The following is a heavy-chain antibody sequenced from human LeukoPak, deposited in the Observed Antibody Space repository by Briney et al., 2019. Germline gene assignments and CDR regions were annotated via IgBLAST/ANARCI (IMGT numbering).Heavy chain of an antibody. CDR3: ARDERDGGDTAMLGANNWFDP. CDR1: GGSISSYY. Sequence: PSETLSLTCTVSGGSISSYYWSWIRQPPGKGLEWIGYIYYSGSTNYNPSLKSRVTISVDTSKNQFSLKLSSVTAADTAVYYCARDERDGGDTAMLGANNWFDPWGQGTLVTVSS. CDR2: IYYSGST. D-gene: IGHD5-18*01. J-gene: IGHJ5*02. V-gene: IGHV4-59*01.